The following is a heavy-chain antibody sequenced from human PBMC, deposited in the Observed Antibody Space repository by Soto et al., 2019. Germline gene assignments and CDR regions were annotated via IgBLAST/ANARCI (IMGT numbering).Heavy chain of an antibody. CDR2: IDPSDSYT. Sequence: GESLKISCKGSGYSFTSYWISWVRQMPGKGLEWMGRIDPSDSYTNYSPSFQDHVTISADKSISTAYLQWSSLKASDTAMYYCARHPYNWNYAYYYYGMDVWGQGTTVTAP. CDR3: ARHPYNWNYAYYYYGMDV. D-gene: IGHD1-7*01. CDR1: GYSFTSYW. V-gene: IGHV5-10-1*01. J-gene: IGHJ6*02.